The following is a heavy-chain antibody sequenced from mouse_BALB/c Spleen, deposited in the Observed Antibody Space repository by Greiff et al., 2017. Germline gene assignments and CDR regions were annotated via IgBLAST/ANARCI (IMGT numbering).Heavy chain of an antibody. J-gene: IGHJ4*01. D-gene: IGHD1-1*01. Sequence: VQLQQSGPELVKPGASVKISCKASGYAFSSYWMNWVKQRPGQGLEWIGRIYPGDGDTNYNGKFKGKATLTADKSSSTAYMQLSSLTSVDSAVYFCARSDGSSYYYAMDYWGQGTSVTVSS. CDR2: IYPGDGDT. CDR1: GYAFSSYW. V-gene: IGHV1-82*01. CDR3: ARSDGSSYYYAMDY.